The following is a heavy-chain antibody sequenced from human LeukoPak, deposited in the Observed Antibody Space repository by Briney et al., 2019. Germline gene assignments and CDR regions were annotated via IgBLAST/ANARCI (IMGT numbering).Heavy chain of an antibody. Sequence: GGALRLSCAAPGFTFSSDIMNWVRQAPGKGLECVSSMSSSSYIYYADSVKGRFTISRDNAKNSLYLQMNSLRAEDTAVYYCARAFPVRIRDAFDIWGEGTMVTVS. V-gene: IGHV3-21*01. J-gene: IGHJ3*02. CDR3: ARAFPVRIRDAFDI. D-gene: IGHD1-14*01. CDR2: MSSSSYI. CDR1: GFTFSSDI.